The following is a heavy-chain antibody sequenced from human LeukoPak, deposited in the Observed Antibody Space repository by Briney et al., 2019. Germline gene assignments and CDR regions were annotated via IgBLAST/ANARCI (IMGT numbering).Heavy chain of an antibody. Sequence: GGSLRLSCAASGFTFSSYSMNWVRQAPGKGLEWVSSISSSSSYIYYADSVKGRLTISRDNAKSSLYLEMNSLRAEDTALYYCAKDIGPLTYHYDTSGFSGAFDYWGQGTLVTVSS. CDR3: AKDIGPLTYHYDTSGFSGAFDY. V-gene: IGHV3-21*04. CDR1: GFTFSSYS. J-gene: IGHJ4*02. CDR2: ISSSSSYI. D-gene: IGHD3-22*01.